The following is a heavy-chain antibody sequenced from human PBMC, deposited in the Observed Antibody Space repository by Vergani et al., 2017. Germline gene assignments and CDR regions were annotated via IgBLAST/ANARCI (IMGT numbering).Heavy chain of an antibody. D-gene: IGHD5-12*01. CDR3: ARDKCSGYDSRGYMDV. J-gene: IGHJ6*03. CDR1: GFTFSSYA. CDR2: ISYDGSNK. V-gene: IGHV3-30-3*01. Sequence: QVQLVESGGGVVQPGRSLRLSCAASGFTFSSYAMHWVRQAPGKGLEWVAVISYDGSNKYYADSVKGRFTISRDNSKNTLYLQMNSLRAEDTAVYYCARDKCSGYDSRGYMDVWGKGTTVTVSS.